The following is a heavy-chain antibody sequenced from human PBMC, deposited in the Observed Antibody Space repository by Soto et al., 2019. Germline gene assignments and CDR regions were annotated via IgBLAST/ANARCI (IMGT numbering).Heavy chain of an antibody. CDR3: TRGGAARPDY. CDR1: GFRFTSFG. Sequence: DVVLVNSGGGFVRPGASLRLSCGASGFRFTSFGMNWVRQGPGKGLEWLSYISGLSATTYYADSVRGRFTVSRDNDMNLVFLQLNNLRGDDTAVYYCTRGGAARPDYWGQGSRVVVSS. CDR2: ISGLSATT. D-gene: IGHD2-15*01. V-gene: IGHV3-48*04. J-gene: IGHJ4*02.